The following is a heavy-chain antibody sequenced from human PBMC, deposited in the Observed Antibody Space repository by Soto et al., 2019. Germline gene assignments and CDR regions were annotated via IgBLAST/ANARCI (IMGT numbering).Heavy chain of an antibody. V-gene: IGHV3-23*01. CDR2: ISGSGGST. D-gene: IGHD3-22*01. CDR1: GFTFISYA. CDR3: AKDPSRYYDSSGSDY. J-gene: IGHJ4*02. Sequence: PWGSLRLACAASGFTFISYAIIVFRHSPCKGLEWVSAISGSGGSTYYADSVKGRFTISRDNSKNTLYLQMNSLRAEDTAVYYCAKDPSRYYDSSGSDYWGQGTLVTVSS.